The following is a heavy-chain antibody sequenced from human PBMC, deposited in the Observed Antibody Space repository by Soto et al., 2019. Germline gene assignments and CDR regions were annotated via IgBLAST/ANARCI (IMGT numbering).Heavy chain of an antibody. CDR1: GFTFSSYA. CDR3: AKDLYPLYIWGSYRSMKTQFDY. V-gene: IGHV3-23*01. D-gene: IGHD3-16*02. J-gene: IGHJ4*02. CDR2: ISGSGGST. Sequence: GESLKISCAASGFTFSSYAMSWVRQAPGKGLEWVSAISGSGGSTYYADTGKGRFTISRDNSKNTLYLQMNSLRAEDTAVYYCAKDLYPLYIWGSYRSMKTQFDYWGQGTLVTVSS.